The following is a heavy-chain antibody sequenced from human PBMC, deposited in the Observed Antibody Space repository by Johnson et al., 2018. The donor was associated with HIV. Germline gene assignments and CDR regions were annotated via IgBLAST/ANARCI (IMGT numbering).Heavy chain of an antibody. D-gene: IGHD4-17*01. J-gene: IGHJ3*02. CDR1: GFTFDDYG. CDR3: ARDWDYVHAPPAGPFDI. CDR2: ISWNSGSI. Sequence: VQLVESGGGVVRPGGSLRLSCAASGFTFDDYGMSWVRQAPGKGLEWVSGISWNSGSIGYVDSVKGRFPISSDNVKKSLYLQMNSLRAEDTAVYYSARDWDYVHAPPAGPFDIWGQGTMVTVSS. V-gene: IGHV3-20*04.